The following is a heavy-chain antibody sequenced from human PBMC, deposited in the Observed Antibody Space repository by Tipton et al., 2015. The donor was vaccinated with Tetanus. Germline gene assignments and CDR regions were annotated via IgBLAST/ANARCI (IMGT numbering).Heavy chain of an antibody. J-gene: IGHJ4*02. Sequence: SLRLSCAASGFTFSSYSMNWVRQAPGKGLEWVSYISSSSSTIYYADSVKGRFTISRDNSKNTLYLQVNSLRAEDTAVYYCARGDDRSGYYYSFDYWGQGTLVTVSS. CDR2: ISSSSSTI. V-gene: IGHV3-48*01. CDR1: GFTFSSYS. CDR3: ARGDDRSGYYYSFDY. D-gene: IGHD3-22*01.